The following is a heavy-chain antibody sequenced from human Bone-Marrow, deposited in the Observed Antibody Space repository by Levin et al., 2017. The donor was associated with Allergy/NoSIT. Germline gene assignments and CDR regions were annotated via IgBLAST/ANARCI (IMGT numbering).Heavy chain of an antibody. J-gene: IGHJ4*02. V-gene: IGHV1-69*01. Sequence: VKVSCKASGGTFSSYAISWVRQAPGQGLERMGGIIPIFGTANYAQKFQGRVTITADESTSTAYMELSSLRSEDTAVYYCARVSKIVARELDYWGQGTLVTVSS. CDR3: ARVSKIVARELDY. D-gene: IGHD5-12*01. CDR1: GGTFSSYA. CDR2: IIPIFGTA.